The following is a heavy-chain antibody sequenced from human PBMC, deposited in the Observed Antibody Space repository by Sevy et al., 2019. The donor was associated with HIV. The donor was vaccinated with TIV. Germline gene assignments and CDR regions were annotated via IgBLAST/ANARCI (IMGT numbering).Heavy chain of an antibody. D-gene: IGHD3-10*01. CDR1: GGSISSYY. CDR3: AGGLGGFGELFGLDDY. J-gene: IGHJ4*02. Sequence: SETLSLTCTVSGGSISSYYWSWIRQPAGKGLEWIGRIYTSGSTNYNPSLKSRVTMSVDTSKNQFSLKLSSVTAADTAVYYCAGGLGGFGELFGLDDYWGQGTLVTVSS. CDR2: IYTSGST. V-gene: IGHV4-4*07.